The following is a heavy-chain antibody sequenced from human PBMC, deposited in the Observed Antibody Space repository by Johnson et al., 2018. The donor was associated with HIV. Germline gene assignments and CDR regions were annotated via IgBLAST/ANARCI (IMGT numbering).Heavy chain of an antibody. CDR1: GFTFDDYT. J-gene: IGHJ3*02. D-gene: IGHD1-26*01. V-gene: IGHV3-43*01. CDR3: AKDRAMWEALTGYDAFDI. Sequence: QLVESGGVVVQPGGSLRLSCAASGFTFDDYTMHWVRQAPGKGLEWVSLISWDGGSTYYADSVKGRFTISRDNSKNSLYLQMNSLRTEDTALYYCAKDRAMWEALTGYDAFDIWGQGTMVTVSS. CDR2: ISWDGGST.